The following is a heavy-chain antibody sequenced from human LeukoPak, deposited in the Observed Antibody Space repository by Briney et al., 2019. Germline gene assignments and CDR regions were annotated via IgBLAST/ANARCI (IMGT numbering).Heavy chain of an antibody. CDR3: ARIDIVVVPAAAYGMDV. V-gene: IGHV1-18*01. CDR2: ISAYNGNT. Sequence: ASVKVSCKASGYTFTSYGISWVRQAPGQGLEWMGWISAYNGNTNYAQKLRGRVTMTTDTSTSTAYMEPRSLRSDDTAVYYCARIDIVVVPAAAYGMDVWGQGTTVTVSS. CDR1: GYTFTSYG. J-gene: IGHJ6*02. D-gene: IGHD2-2*01.